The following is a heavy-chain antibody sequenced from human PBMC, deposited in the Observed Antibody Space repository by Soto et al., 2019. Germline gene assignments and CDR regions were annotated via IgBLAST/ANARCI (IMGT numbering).Heavy chain of an antibody. Sequence: PGGSLRLSCAAAGFSFGGYYMSWIRQAPGKGLEWVSYISSSGSTIYYADSVKGRFTISRDNAKNSLYLQMNSLRAEDTAVYYCARVARRDGYNVDYWGQGTLVTVSS. CDR2: ISSSGSTI. CDR3: ARVARRDGYNVDY. V-gene: IGHV3-11*01. J-gene: IGHJ4*02. D-gene: IGHD5-12*01. CDR1: GFSFGGYY.